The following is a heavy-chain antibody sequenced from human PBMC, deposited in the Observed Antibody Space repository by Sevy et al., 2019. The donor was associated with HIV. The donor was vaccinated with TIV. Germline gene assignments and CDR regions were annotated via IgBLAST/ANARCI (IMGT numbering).Heavy chain of an antibody. Sequence: GGSLRLSCAASGFSFSIYAMSWVRQAPGKGLEWVSVISITGGSTYYADSVKGRFTISRDNSKNTLYLQMNTLRAEDTAVYYCTKDRVSGTYYTRDFDYWGQGTLVTVSS. D-gene: IGHD3-10*01. J-gene: IGHJ4*02. V-gene: IGHV3-23*01. CDR1: GFSFSIYA. CDR2: ISITGGST. CDR3: TKDRVSGTYYTRDFDY.